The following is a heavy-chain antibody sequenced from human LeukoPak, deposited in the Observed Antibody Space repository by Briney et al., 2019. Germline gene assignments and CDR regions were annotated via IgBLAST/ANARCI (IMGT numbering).Heavy chain of an antibody. CDR3: ARGKRRFDI. V-gene: IGHV3-11*01. Sequence: GGSLRLSCAASAFTFSDHYMTWIRQSPGKGLEWISYISPSAYSTYYADSVKGRFSISRDNDKNSLYLQMNRLRVEDTAIYYCARGKRRFDIWGQGTLVTVSS. CDR1: AFTFSDHY. J-gene: IGHJ4*02. CDR2: ISPSAYST.